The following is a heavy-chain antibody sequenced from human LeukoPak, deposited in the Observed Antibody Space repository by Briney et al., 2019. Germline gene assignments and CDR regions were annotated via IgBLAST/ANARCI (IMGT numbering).Heavy chain of an antibody. CDR3: ARRRKDLNWFDP. Sequence: SETLSLTCAVSGGSIRNSSFYWGWIRQPPGKGLEWIASIYNSGTTYYNPSIKSRITIFVDTSKNQVSLKLRSVTAADTAIYYCARRRKDLNWFDPWGQGTLVTVSS. J-gene: IGHJ5*02. CDR1: GGSIRNSSFY. CDR2: IYNSGTT. V-gene: IGHV4-39*01.